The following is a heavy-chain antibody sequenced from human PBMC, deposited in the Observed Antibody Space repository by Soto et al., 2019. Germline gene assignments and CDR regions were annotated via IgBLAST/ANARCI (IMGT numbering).Heavy chain of an antibody. CDR2: IYPSDSDT. CDR3: ARHEYNSGWRYFDY. D-gene: IGHD6-19*01. Sequence: GESLKISCKASGYSFTTCWIGWVRQMPGKGLEWMGIIYPSDSDTRYSPSFQGQVTISADKSISTTHLQWRSLKASDTAMYYCARHEYNSGWRYFDYWGQGTLVTVSS. V-gene: IGHV5-51*01. J-gene: IGHJ4*02. CDR1: GYSFTTCW.